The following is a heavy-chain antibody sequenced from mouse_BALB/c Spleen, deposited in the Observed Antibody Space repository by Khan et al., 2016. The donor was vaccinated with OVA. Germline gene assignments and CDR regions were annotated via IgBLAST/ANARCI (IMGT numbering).Heavy chain of an antibody. D-gene: IGHD1-1*01. CDR3: STSVTITTVVSTDFDY. CDR1: GYSITSDYA. CDR2: ISYSGRT. J-gene: IGHJ2*01. V-gene: IGHV3-2*02. Sequence: QLEESGPGLVKPSQSLSLTCTVTGYSITSDYAWNWIRQFPGNKLEWMVYISYSGRTSYNPSLKSRISITRDTSKNTFFLQLNSVTTEDTATYYCSTSVTITTVVSTDFDYWGQGTTLTVSS.